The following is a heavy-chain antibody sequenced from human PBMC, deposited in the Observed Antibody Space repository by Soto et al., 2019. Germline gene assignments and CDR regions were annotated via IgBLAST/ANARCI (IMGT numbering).Heavy chain of an antibody. D-gene: IGHD5-18*01. CDR3: ARGHNAQLWLRGFDY. CDR1: GFTFSSYA. J-gene: IGHJ4*02. CDR2: ISYDGSNK. Sequence: PGGSLRLSCAASGFTFSSYAMHWVRQAPGKGLEWVAVISYDGSNKYYADSVKGRFTISRDNSKNTLYLQMNSLRAEDTAVYYCARGHNAQLWLRGFDYWGQGTLVTVS. V-gene: IGHV3-30-3*01.